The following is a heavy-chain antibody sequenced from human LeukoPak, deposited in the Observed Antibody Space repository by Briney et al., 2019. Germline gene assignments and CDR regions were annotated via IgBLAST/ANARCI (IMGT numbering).Heavy chain of an antibody. CDR3: ARADSGSFDG. Sequence: GGSLRLSCAASGFTFSSYAMHWVRQAPGKGLEWVAVISYDGSNKYYADSVKGRFTISRDNSKNTLYLQMNSLRAEDTAVYYCARADSGSFDGWGQGTLVTVSS. J-gene: IGHJ4*02. CDR1: GFTFSSYA. V-gene: IGHV3-30*04. D-gene: IGHD1-26*01. CDR2: ISYDGSNK.